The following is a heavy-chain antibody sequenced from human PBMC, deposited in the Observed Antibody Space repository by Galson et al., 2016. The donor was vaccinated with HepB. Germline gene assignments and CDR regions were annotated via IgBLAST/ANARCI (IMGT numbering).Heavy chain of an antibody. Sequence: SLRLSCAASGFTFSGYNMNWVRQAPGKGLEWVSYISGSGSIVYHADSMKGRFIISRDNAKNSLYLHMNSLRDEDTAVYYCARDPGYSGNFWDAAFDIWGQGTMVTVSS. CDR3: ARDPGYSGNFWDAAFDI. CDR2: ISGSGSIV. D-gene: IGHD1-26*01. V-gene: IGHV3-48*02. J-gene: IGHJ3*02. CDR1: GFTFSGYN.